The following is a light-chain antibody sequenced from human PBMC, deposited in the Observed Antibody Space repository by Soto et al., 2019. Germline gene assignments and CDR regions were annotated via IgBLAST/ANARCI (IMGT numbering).Light chain of an antibody. CDR2: DTS. CDR1: QSVDSF. CDR3: HQHETSPPT. J-gene: IGKJ3*01. V-gene: IGKV3-11*01. Sequence: EIVLTQSPASLSLSPGERATLSCRASQSVDSFLAWYQQKPGRTPRLLIYDTSNRATGIPARFSGSGSGTDFTLTISRLEPEDFAVYYCHQHETSPPTFGPGTKVDVK.